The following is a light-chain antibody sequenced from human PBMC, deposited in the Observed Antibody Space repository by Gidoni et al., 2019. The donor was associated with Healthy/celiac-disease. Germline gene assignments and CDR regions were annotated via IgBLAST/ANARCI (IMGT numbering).Light chain of an antibody. CDR3: QQSYNTPT. CDR2: AAS. CDR1: QSVNSY. J-gene: IGKJ4*01. Sequence: DIQMTQSPSSLSASVGDRVTITCQASQSVNSYLNWYQQKPGKAPQLLIYAASSLQSGVPSRFSGSGSGTDFTLTVSSLQPEDFATYYGQQSYNTPTFGGGTKVEIK. V-gene: IGKV1-39*01.